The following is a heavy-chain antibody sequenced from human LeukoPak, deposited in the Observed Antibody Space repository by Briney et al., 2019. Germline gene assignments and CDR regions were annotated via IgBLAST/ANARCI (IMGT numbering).Heavy chain of an antibody. J-gene: IGHJ3*02. Sequence: SETLSLTCDVSGGSLIGHYLTWVRQPPGKGLEWIGEINHSGSSSYNPSLKSRVTISVDTSKNQFSLKLNSVTAADTAVYYCAKILGSGVWYGFDIWGQGTMVTVSS. CDR3: AKILGSGVWYGFDI. D-gene: IGHD2-21*01. CDR1: GGSLIGHY. CDR2: INHSGSS. V-gene: IGHV4-34*01.